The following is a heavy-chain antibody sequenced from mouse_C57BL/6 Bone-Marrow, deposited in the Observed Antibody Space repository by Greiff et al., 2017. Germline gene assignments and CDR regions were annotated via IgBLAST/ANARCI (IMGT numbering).Heavy chain of an antibody. CDR2: IYTGSGRP. V-gene: IGHV1-55*01. J-gene: IGHJ1*03. D-gene: IGHD1-1*01. Sequence: QVQLQQPGAELVKPGASVKVSCKASGYTFTSSWMHWVKQRPGQGLEWIGAIYTGSGRPNYNEKFKSKATLTVDTSASTAYMQLSSLTSEVSAVYYGARDYYGSSYWYVDVWGTGTTVTVSS. CDR1: GYTFTSSW. CDR3: ARDYYGSSYWYVDV.